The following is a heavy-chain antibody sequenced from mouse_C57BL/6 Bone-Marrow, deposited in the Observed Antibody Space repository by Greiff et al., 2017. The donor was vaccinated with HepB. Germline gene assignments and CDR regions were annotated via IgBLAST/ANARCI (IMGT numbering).Heavy chain of an antibody. J-gene: IGHJ2*01. V-gene: IGHV1-5*01. CDR1: GYTFTSYW. CDR3: TPLYYSNYVFYY. Sequence: EVKLQQSGTVLARPGASVKMSCKTSGYTFTSYWMHWVKQRPGQGLEWIGAIYPGNSDTSYNQKFKGKAKLTAVTSASTAYMELSSLTNEDSAVYYWTPLYYSNYVFYYWGQGTTLTVSS. D-gene: IGHD2-5*01. CDR2: IYPGNSDT.